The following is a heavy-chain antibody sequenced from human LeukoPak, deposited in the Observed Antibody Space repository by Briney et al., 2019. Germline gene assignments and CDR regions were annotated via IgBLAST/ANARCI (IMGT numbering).Heavy chain of an antibody. V-gene: IGHV3-74*01. D-gene: IGHD2-2*01. CDR3: ARGPGAFDI. CDR2: INSDGSST. Sequence: GGSLTLSCVASGFMFSSYWMNWVRQAPGKGLVWVSRINSDGSSTSYADSVKGRFTISRDNAKNTLFLQMNSLRAEDTAVYYCARGPGAFDIWGQGTMVTVSS. J-gene: IGHJ3*02. CDR1: GFMFSSYW.